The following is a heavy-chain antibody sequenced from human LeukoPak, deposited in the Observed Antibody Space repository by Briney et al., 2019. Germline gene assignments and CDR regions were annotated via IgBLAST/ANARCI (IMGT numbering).Heavy chain of an antibody. D-gene: IGHD1-26*01. CDR1: GFTFSSYA. Sequence: TGGSLRLTCAASGFTFSSYAMSWVRQAPGKGLEWVSAISGSGGSTYYADSVKGRFTISRDNSKNTLYLQMNSLRAEDTAVYYCAKDLIGIGLLPENKFDYWGRGTLVTVSS. J-gene: IGHJ4*02. CDR2: ISGSGGST. CDR3: AKDLIGIGLLPENKFDY. V-gene: IGHV3-23*01.